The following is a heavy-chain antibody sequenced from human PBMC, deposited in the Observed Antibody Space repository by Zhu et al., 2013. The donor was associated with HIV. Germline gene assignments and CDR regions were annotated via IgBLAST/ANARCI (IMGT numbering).Heavy chain of an antibody. CDR3: ARADYDFWSGHTNFDY. V-gene: IGHV1-8*01. Sequence: QVQLVQSGAEVKKPGASVKVSCKASGYTFTSYDINWVRQATGQGLEWMGWMNPNSGNTGYAQKFQGRVTMTRNTSISTAYMELSSLRSEDTAVYYCARADYDFWSGHTNFDYWGQGTRGHRLL. CDR2: MNPNSGNT. CDR1: GYTFTSYD. D-gene: IGHD3-3*01. J-gene: IGHJ4*02.